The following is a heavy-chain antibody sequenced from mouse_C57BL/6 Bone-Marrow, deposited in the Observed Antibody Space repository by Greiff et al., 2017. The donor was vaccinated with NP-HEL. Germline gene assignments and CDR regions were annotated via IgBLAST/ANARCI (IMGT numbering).Heavy chain of an antibody. D-gene: IGHD2-2*01. CDR2: TFYSGIT. Sequence: EVQLKESGPSLVRPSQTLSLTCTVTGFSINSDCYWIWIRQFPGNKLEYIGYTFYSGITYYNPSLESRTYITRDTSKNQFSLKLSSVTTEDTATYYWGKVTTGWYFDYWGQGTTLTVSS. CDR1: GFSINSDCY. V-gene: IGHV3-3*01. J-gene: IGHJ2*01. CDR3: GKVTTGWYFDY.